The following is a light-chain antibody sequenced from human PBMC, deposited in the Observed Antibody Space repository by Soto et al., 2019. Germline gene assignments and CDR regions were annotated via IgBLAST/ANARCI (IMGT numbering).Light chain of an antibody. V-gene: IGKV1-5*03. CDR1: QSISSW. Sequence: DIQMTQSPSTLSASVGDRVTITCRASQSISSWLAWYQQKPGKAPKLLIYKASSLESGVPSRFSGSGSGTEFTLTISSLQTDDFANYYCQQYNSYYTFGQGTKLEIK. CDR3: QQYNSYYT. CDR2: KAS. J-gene: IGKJ2*01.